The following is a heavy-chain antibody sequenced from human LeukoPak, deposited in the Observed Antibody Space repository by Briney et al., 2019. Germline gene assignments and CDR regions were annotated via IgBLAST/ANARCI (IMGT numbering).Heavy chain of an antibody. Sequence: GGSLRLSCAASGFTFSTYGMHWVRQAPGKGLEWVAFIRYDGRNKYYADSVKGRFTISRDNSKNTLCLQMNSLRAEDTAVYYCAKARRIQLWLSWGQGTLVTVSS. V-gene: IGHV3-30*02. CDR3: AKARRIQLWLS. J-gene: IGHJ5*02. D-gene: IGHD5-18*01. CDR1: GFTFSTYG. CDR2: IRYDGRNK.